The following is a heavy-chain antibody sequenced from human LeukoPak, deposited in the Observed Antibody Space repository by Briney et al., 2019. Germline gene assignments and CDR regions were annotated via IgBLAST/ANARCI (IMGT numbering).Heavy chain of an antibody. D-gene: IGHD3-10*01. CDR2: ISYDGSNK. Sequence: GGSLRLSCAASGFTFSSYAMHWVRQAPCKGLEWVAVISYDGSNKYYADSVKGRFTISRDNSKNTLYLQINSLRAEDTAVYYCARGGTMVRGVLYYFDYWGQGTLVTVSS. CDR3: ARGGTMVRGVLYYFDY. CDR1: GFTFSSYA. J-gene: IGHJ4*02. V-gene: IGHV3-30*04.